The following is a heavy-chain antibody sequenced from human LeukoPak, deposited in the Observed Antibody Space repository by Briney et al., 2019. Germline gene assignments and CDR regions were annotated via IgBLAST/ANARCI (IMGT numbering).Heavy chain of an antibody. V-gene: IGHV1-24*01. CDR3: ATRPNNYYDSSGNDAFDI. CDR1: GYTLTELS. Sequence: ASVKVSCKVSGYTLTELSMHWVRQAPGKGLEWMGGFDPEDGETIYALKFQGRVTMTEDTSTDTAYMELSSLRSEDTAVYYCATRPNNYYDSSGNDAFDIWGQGTMVTVSS. CDR2: FDPEDGET. D-gene: IGHD3-22*01. J-gene: IGHJ3*02.